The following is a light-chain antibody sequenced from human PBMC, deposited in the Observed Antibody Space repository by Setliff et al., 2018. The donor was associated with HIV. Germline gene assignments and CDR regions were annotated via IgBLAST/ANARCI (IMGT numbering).Light chain of an antibody. J-gene: IGKJ1*01. V-gene: IGKV4-1*01. CDR1: QSILFSSNNKNY. CDR2: WAS. Sequence: DIVMTQSPDSLAASLGERATINCKSSQSILFSSNNKNYLAWYQQKPGQPPNLLIYWASTRESGVPDRFSGSGSGTDFTLTISSLQAEDVAVYYCQQYYTTPQTFGQGTKVDIK. CDR3: QQYYTTPQT.